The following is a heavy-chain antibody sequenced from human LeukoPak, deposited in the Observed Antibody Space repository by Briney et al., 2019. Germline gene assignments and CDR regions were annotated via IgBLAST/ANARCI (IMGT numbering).Heavy chain of an antibody. CDR3: ASGGYEAQMDY. CDR1: GGTFSSYA. J-gene: IGHJ4*02. D-gene: IGHD5-12*01. V-gene: IGHV1-69*05. Sequence: ASVKVSCKASGGTFSSYAISWERQAPGQGLEWMGGIIPIFGTANYAQKFQGRVTITTDESTSTAYMGLSSLRSEDTAVYYCASGGYEAQMDYWGQGTLVTVSS. CDR2: IIPIFGTA.